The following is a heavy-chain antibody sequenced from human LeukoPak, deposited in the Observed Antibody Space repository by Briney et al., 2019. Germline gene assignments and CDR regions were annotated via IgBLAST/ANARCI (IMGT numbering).Heavy chain of an antibody. CDR1: GYAFTSHW. CDR3: ARRDYNSGWYFDY. Sequence: GEPLKISCRGSGYAFTSHWVAWVRQMPGKGLEWMGIIYPGDSDTRYSPSFHGQVTISADKSSSTAYLQWSSLKASDTAMYYCARRDYNSGWYFDYWGQGTLVTVSS. V-gene: IGHV5-51*01. J-gene: IGHJ4*02. CDR2: IYPGDSDT. D-gene: IGHD6-19*01.